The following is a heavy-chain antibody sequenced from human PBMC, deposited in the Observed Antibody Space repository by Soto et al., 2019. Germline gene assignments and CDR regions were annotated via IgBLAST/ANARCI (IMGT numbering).Heavy chain of an antibody. J-gene: IGHJ6*02. CDR1: GGTFDKFI. Sequence: SVKVSCKASGGTFDKFIMNWVRQTPGRRLEWMGGIVPMLGTPTYAEKFKGRVRISATGSATTTYMEVTSLRSEDTAIYYCARNGTYGSSRSHYSGMDVWGQGTTVTVSS. D-gene: IGHD3-10*01. V-gene: IGHV1-69*13. CDR2: IVPMLGTP. CDR3: ARNGTYGSSRSHYSGMDV.